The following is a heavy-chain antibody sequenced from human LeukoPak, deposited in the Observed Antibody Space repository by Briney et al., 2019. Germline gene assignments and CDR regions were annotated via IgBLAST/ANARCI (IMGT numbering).Heavy chain of an antibody. Sequence: GASVKVSCKASGGTFSSYAISWVRQAPGQGLEWMGGIIPIFGTANYAQKFQGRVTITADESTSTAYMELSSLRSEDTAVYYCARVPVWDIVVVPAATHYGMDVWDQGTTVTVSS. CDR2: IIPIFGTA. D-gene: IGHD2-2*01. V-gene: IGHV1-69*13. CDR1: GGTFSSYA. CDR3: ARVPVWDIVVVPAATHYGMDV. J-gene: IGHJ6*02.